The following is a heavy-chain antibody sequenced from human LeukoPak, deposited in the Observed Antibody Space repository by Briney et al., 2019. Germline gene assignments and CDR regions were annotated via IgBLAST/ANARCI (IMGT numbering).Heavy chain of an antibody. CDR2: IWNDGSNQ. Sequence: GRSLRLSCAASKFTFSHFGMHWVRQAPGKGLEWVAVIWNDGSNQYYAESVKGRFTVSRDNSQNMVYLQMNSLRPEDTAVYYCAKDARRGFDYSNSLENWGQGTLVTVSS. J-gene: IGHJ4*02. CDR3: AKDARRGFDYSNSLEN. CDR1: KFTFSHFG. D-gene: IGHD4-11*01. V-gene: IGHV3-33*06.